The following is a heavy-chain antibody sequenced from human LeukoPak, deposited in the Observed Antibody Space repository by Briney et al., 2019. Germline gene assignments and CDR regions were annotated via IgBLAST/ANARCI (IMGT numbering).Heavy chain of an antibody. Sequence: GRSLRLSCAASGFVFRSYGMHWVRQAPGKGLEWVAVIWYDGSNNNYADSVKGRFNISRDNSKNSLYLQMNSLRTEDTALYYCAKGSSWFDYWGQGTLVTVSS. V-gene: IGHV3-33*03. CDR2: IWYDGSNN. CDR3: AKGSSWFDY. J-gene: IGHJ4*02. D-gene: IGHD6-13*01. CDR1: GFVFRSYG.